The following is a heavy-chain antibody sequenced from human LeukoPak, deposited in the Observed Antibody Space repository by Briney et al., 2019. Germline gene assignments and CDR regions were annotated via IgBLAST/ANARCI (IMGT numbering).Heavy chain of an antibody. J-gene: IGHJ4*02. D-gene: IGHD2-8*01. CDR3: SRENGAFSPFGY. V-gene: IGHV4-4*02. CDR2: VSLSGLT. Sequence: PSETLSLTCGVSGVSITRTNWCSWVRQPPGQGLEWIGEVSLSGLTNYNPSLSSRVIMALDTSKNHLSLHLTSVTAADTAVYYCSRENGAFSPFGYWGQGYLVTVLS. CDR1: GVSITRTNW.